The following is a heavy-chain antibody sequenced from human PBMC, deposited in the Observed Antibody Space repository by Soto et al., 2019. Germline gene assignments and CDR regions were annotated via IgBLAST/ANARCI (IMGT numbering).Heavy chain of an antibody. CDR3: ARDRRYSNGYYYYGMDV. V-gene: IGHV6-1*01. CDR1: GDSVSSNSAA. J-gene: IGHJ6*02. Sequence: SQTLSLTCVISGDSVSSNSAAWNWIRQSPSRGLEWLGRTYYRSKWYNDYAVSVKSRITINPDTSKNQFSLQLNSVTPEDTAVYYCARDRRYSNGYYYYGMDVWGQGTTVTVSS. CDR2: TYYRSKWYN. D-gene: IGHD6-19*01.